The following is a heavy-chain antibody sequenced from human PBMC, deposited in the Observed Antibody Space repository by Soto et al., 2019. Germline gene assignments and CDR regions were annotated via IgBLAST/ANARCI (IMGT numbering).Heavy chain of an antibody. J-gene: IGHJ6*02. Sequence: GSLRLSCAASGFTFSSYGMHWVRQAPGKGLEWVAVIWYDGSNKYYADSVKGRFTISRDNSKNTLYLQMNSLRAEDTAVYYCAKDWGLPVPGTVYYYYGMDVWGQGTTVTVSS. CDR2: IWYDGSNK. CDR3: AKDWGLPVPGTVYYYYGMDV. CDR1: GFTFSSYG. V-gene: IGHV3-30*02. D-gene: IGHD6-19*01.